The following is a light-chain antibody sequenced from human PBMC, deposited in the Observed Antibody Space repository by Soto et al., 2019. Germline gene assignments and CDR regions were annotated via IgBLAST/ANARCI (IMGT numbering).Light chain of an antibody. CDR3: SSYTSSSTLVYV. CDR2: EVS. CDR1: SSDFETYNV. V-gene: IGLV2-14*02. Sequence: QSALTQPASVSGSPGQSITISCTGTSSDFETYNVVSWYQQHPGKAPKLMIYEVSNRPSGVSNRFSGSKSGNTASLTISGLQAEDEADYYCSSYTSSSTLVYVFGTGTKLTVL. J-gene: IGLJ1*01.